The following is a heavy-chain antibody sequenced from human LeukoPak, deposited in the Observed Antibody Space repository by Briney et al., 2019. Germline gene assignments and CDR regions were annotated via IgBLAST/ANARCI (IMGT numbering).Heavy chain of an antibody. CDR1: GFTFSGYW. V-gene: IGHV3-7*01. D-gene: IGHD3-3*01. CDR3: ARGVVEDPFDY. Sequence: GGSLRLSCAASGFTFSGYWMSWVGQAPGKGLEWVANIKQDGSEKYYVDSVKGRFTISRDNAKNSLYLQMNSLRAEDTAVYYCARGVVEDPFDYWGQGTLVTVSS. CDR2: IKQDGSEK. J-gene: IGHJ4*02.